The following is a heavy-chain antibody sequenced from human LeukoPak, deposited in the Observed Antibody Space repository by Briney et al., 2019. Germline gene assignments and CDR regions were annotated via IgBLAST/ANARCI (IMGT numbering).Heavy chain of an antibody. J-gene: IGHJ4*02. CDR3: ARSGLSLHPHPYYFDY. CDR1: GGSFSGYY. D-gene: IGHD3-16*01. Sequence: SETLSLTCAVYGGSFSGYYWSWIRQPAGKGLEWIGRIYTSGSTNYNPSLKSRVTISVDTSKNQFSLKLSSVTAADTAVYYCARSGLSLHPHPYYFDYWGQGTLVTVSS. V-gene: IGHV4-59*10. CDR2: IYTSGST.